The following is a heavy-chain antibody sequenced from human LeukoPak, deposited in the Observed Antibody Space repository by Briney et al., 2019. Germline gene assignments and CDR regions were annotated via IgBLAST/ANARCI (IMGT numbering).Heavy chain of an antibody. J-gene: IGHJ2*01. CDR2: INSDGRII. V-gene: IGHV3-74*01. Sequence: GGSLRLSCAASGSTFSNYWMHWVRQVPGKGLVWVSHINSDGRIINYADSVKGRFTISRDNAKNTLYLQMNSLRVEDTAVYYCARGRGWYFDLWGRGTLVTVSS. CDR3: ARGRGWYFDL. CDR1: GSTFSNYW. D-gene: IGHD3-10*01.